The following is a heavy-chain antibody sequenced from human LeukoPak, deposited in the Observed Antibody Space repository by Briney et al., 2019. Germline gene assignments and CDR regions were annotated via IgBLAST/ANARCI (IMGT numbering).Heavy chain of an antibody. D-gene: IGHD3-10*01. Sequence: ASVKVSCKASGYTFTDYYMHWVQQAPGKGLEWMGLVDPEDGETIYAEKFQGRVTITADTSTDTAYMELSSLRSEDTAVYYCATSQGGSGSYLSWGQGTLVTVSS. CDR1: GYTFTDYY. CDR2: VDPEDGET. V-gene: IGHV1-69-2*01. CDR3: ATSQGGSGSYLS. J-gene: IGHJ4*02.